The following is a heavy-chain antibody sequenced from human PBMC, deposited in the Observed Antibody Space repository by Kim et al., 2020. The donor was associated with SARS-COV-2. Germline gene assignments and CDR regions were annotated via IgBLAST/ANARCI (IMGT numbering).Heavy chain of an antibody. V-gene: IGHV4-59*08. Sequence: SETLSLTCTVSGGSISSYYWSWIRQPPGKGLEWIGYIYYSGSTNYNPSLKSRVTILVDTSKNQFSLKLSSVTAADTAVYYCASMPIAAAGTGFDYWGQGTLVTVSS. D-gene: IGHD6-13*01. CDR1: GGSISSYY. CDR3: ASMPIAAAGTGFDY. CDR2: IYYSGST. J-gene: IGHJ4*02.